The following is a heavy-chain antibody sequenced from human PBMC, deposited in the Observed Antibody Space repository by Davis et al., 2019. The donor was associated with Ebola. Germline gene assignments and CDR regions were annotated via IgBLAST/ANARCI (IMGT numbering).Heavy chain of an antibody. Sequence: AASVKVSCKASGYTFSTYGINWVRQAPGQGLEWMGWISGYNGNTNYAQKFQGRVTMTTATSTSTAYMELRSLRSDDTAVYFCARRPPGIAVSLGPYWGQGTQVTVAS. J-gene: IGHJ4*02. V-gene: IGHV1-18*01. D-gene: IGHD6-19*01. CDR1: GYTFSTYG. CDR3: ARRPPGIAVSLGPY. CDR2: ISGYNGNT.